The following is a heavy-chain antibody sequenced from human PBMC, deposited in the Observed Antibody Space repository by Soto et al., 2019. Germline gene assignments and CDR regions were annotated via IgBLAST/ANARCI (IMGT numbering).Heavy chain of an antibody. V-gene: IGHV4-39*01. CDR1: GGSVTNSSYY. J-gene: IGHJ4*02. D-gene: IGHD2-2*02. CDR2: VYYRGRS. Sequence: SETLSLTCTVSGGSVTNSSYYWGWIRQSPGKGLEWIGSVYYRGRSYSKSSVKSRVTISVDTSKNRFSLSLKSVTASDTAVYFCVSQRNTVPTQAYFDYCGRGALVTVYS. CDR3: VSQRNTVPTQAYFDY.